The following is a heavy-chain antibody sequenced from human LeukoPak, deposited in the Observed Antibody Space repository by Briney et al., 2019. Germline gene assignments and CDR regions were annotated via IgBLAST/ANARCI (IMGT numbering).Heavy chain of an antibody. Sequence: PGGSLRLSCAASGFTFSSYNMNWVRQAPGKGLEWVSSITSGSSYIYYADSVKGRFTISRDNAKNSLYLQMNSLRAEDTAVYYCAATGSARYYYYYMDVWGKGTTVTISS. J-gene: IGHJ6*03. CDR2: ITSGSSYI. CDR1: GFTFSSYN. CDR3: AATGSARYYYYYMDV. V-gene: IGHV3-21*04. D-gene: IGHD3-10*01.